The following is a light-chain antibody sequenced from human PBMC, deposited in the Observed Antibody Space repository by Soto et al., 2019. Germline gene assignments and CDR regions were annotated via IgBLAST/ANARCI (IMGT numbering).Light chain of an antibody. CDR3: QQYGTSPIK. J-gene: IGKJ5*01. Sequence: ESVLISAAAALLINTGERATLSCRASQTVSSYLTWYQQRPGQAPRLLIYGASKRATGIPDRFSGSGSGTDFTLTISRLEPEDFALYYCQQYGTSPIKFGQGTRLEIK. V-gene: IGKV3-20*01. CDR2: GAS. CDR1: QTVSSY.